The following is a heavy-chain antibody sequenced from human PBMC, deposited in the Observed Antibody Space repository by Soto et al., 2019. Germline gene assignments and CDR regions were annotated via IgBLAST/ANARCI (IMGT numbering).Heavy chain of an antibody. CDR3: ARTHLIKPTTVTEPNWFDP. Sequence: EVQLVESGGGLVKPGGSLRLSCAASGFTFSSYSMNWVRQAPGKGLEWVSSISSSSSYIYYADSVKGRFTISRDNAKHSLYLQMNSLRAEDTAVYYCARTHLIKPTTVTEPNWFDPWGQGTLVTVSS. V-gene: IGHV3-21*01. CDR2: ISSSSSYI. J-gene: IGHJ5*02. CDR1: GFTFSSYS. D-gene: IGHD4-17*01.